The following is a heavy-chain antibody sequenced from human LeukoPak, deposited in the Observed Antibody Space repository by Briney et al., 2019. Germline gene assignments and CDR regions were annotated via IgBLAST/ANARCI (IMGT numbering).Heavy chain of an antibody. CDR3: ARGLTRRGYSGYDYVDY. CDR1: GFTFSSYW. Sequence: QPGRSLRLSCAASGFTFSSYWMSWVRQAPGKGLEWVANIKQDGSEKYYVDSVKGRFTISRDNAKNSLYLQMNSLRAEDTAVYYCARGLTRRGYSGYDYVDYWGQGTLVTVSS. CDR2: IKQDGSEK. J-gene: IGHJ4*02. V-gene: IGHV3-7*05. D-gene: IGHD5-12*01.